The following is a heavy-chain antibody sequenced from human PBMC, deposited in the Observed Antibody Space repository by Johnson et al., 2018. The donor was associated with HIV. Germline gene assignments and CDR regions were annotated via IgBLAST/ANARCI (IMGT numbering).Heavy chain of an antibody. CDR1: GFTFDDYA. CDR3: AKDGRVGATLMSTGDDAFDI. J-gene: IGHJ3*02. D-gene: IGHD1-26*01. V-gene: IGHV3-9*01. CDR2: ISWNSGSI. Sequence: VESGGGLVQPGRSLRLSCAASGFTFDDYAMHWVRQAPGKGLEWVSGISWNSGSIGYADSVKGRFTISRDNAKNTLYLQMNSLRAEDTAVYYCAKDGRVGATLMSTGDDAFDIWGQGTMVTVSS.